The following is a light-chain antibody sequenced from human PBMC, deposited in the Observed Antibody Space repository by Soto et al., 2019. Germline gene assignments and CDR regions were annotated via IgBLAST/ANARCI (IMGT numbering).Light chain of an antibody. CDR1: SSNIGAGYP. CDR3: QSHDSSLSAYV. J-gene: IGLJ1*01. Sequence: QSVLTQPPSVSGAPGQRVTIYCTGTSSNIGAGYPVHWYQQLPGTAPKLLIFGNMNRPSGVPDRFSGSRSGLAITGLQAEDEADYYCQSHDSSLSAYVFGAGTKVTVL. V-gene: IGLV1-40*01. CDR2: GNM.